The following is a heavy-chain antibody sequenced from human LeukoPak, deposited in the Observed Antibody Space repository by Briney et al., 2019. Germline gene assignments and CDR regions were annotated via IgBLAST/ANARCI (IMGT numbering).Heavy chain of an antibody. CDR2: IYHSGSI. D-gene: IGHD1-14*01. CDR1: GGSIKSATYY. Sequence: SQTLSLTCNVSGGSIKSATYYWSWIRQPPGKGLEWIGNIYHSGSIYNNPSLKSRVTISVDRSKNQFSLRLSSVTAADTAVYYCARLGGLTGTTDYWGQGTLVTVSS. CDR3: ARLGGLTGTTDY. J-gene: IGHJ4*02. V-gene: IGHV4-30-2*01.